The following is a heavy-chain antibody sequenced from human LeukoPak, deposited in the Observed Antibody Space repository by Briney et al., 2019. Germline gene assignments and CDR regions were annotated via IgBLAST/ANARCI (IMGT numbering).Heavy chain of an antibody. CDR2: INPSGGST. CDR1: GYTFTSYY. CDR3: ARGRTMVRGVIIPTH. J-gene: IGHJ4*02. D-gene: IGHD3-10*01. V-gene: IGHV1-46*01. Sequence: ASVKVSCKASGYTFTSYYMHWVRQAPGQGPEWMGIINPSGGSTSYAQKFQGRVTMTRDTSTSTVYMELSSLRSEDTAVYYCARGRTMVRGVIIPTHWGQGTLVTVSS.